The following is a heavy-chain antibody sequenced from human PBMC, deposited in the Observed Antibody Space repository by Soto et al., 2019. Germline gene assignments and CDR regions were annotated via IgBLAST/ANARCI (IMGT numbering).Heavy chain of an antibody. J-gene: IGHJ5*02. D-gene: IGHD6-13*01. CDR2: IIPILGIA. CDR3: ARDSVAAAGTQWFDP. Sequence: QVQLVQSGAEVKKPGSSVKVSCKASGGTFSSYTISWVRQAPGQGLEWMGRIIPILGIANYAQKFQGRVTITADKSTSTAYMELSSLRSEDTAVYYCARDSVAAAGTQWFDPWGQGTLVTVSS. CDR1: GGTFSSYT. V-gene: IGHV1-69*08.